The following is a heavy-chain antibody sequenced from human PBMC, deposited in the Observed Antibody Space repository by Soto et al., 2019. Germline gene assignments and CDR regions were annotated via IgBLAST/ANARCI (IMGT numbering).Heavy chain of an antibody. J-gene: IGHJ4*02. Sequence: PSETLSLTCAVSNFSLSKGYYWGWIRQPPGKGLEWIGSIHQSGSPYYNPSLKSRLTISIDMSKKQFSLRLSSVTAADTAVYYCARGAPRGIIHDFDSWGQGSLVTVSS. V-gene: IGHV4-38-2*01. CDR1: NFSLSKGYY. CDR3: ARGAPRGIIHDFDS. D-gene: IGHD3-10*01. CDR2: IHQSGSP.